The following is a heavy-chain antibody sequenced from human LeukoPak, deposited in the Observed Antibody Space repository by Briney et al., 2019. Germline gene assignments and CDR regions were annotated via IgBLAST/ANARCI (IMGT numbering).Heavy chain of an antibody. J-gene: IGHJ3*02. CDR2: IYPGDSDT. V-gene: IGHV5-51*01. Sequence: KAGESLKISCEGSGYSFNTSWIAWVRQMPGKGLEWMGIIYPGDSDTRYSPSFQGQVTISADKSISTAYLQWSSLKASDTAMYYCASIGETPGAFDIWGQGTMVTVSS. D-gene: IGHD3-10*01. CDR1: GYSFNTSW. CDR3: ASIGETPGAFDI.